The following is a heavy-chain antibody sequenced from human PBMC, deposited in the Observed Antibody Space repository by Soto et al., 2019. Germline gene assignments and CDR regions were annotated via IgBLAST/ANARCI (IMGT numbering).Heavy chain of an antibody. V-gene: IGHV3-48*02. J-gene: IGHJ6*02. Sequence: EVQLVESGGGLVQPGGSLRLSCAASGFTFSLYSMSWVRQAPGKGLEWVSYISRSSTGIHYADSGKGRFTISRDDATNSRHLQMNSLRDGDTAVYYCARAVTWGLDVWGQGTTVSISS. D-gene: IGHD3-10*01. CDR2: ISRSSTGI. CDR1: GFTFSLYS. CDR3: ARAVTWGLDV.